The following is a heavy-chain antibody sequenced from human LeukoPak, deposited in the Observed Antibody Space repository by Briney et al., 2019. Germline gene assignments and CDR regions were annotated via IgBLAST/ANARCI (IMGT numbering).Heavy chain of an antibody. CDR3: AKDADSSGWYYTFFDY. J-gene: IGHJ4*02. Sequence: GRSLRLSCAASGFTFSGYGMHWVRQAPGKGLEWVAVISYDGSNKYYADSVKGRFTISRDNSKNTLYLQMNSLRAEDTAVYYCAKDADSSGWYYTFFDYWGQGTLVTVSS. CDR1: GFTFSGYG. D-gene: IGHD6-19*01. CDR2: ISYDGSNK. V-gene: IGHV3-30*18.